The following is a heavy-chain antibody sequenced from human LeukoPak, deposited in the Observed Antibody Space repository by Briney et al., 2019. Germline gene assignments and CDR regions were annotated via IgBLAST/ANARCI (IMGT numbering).Heavy chain of an antibody. CDR3: ARGRMAGTYVFDY. D-gene: IGHD6-19*01. Sequence: SVKVSCKASGDTFSSYAISWVRQAPGQGREWMGGIIPIFGTANHAQKFQGRVTITADESTSTAYMELSSLRSEDTAVYYCARGRMAGTYVFDYWGQGTLVTVSS. V-gene: IGHV1-69*13. J-gene: IGHJ4*02. CDR2: IIPIFGTA. CDR1: GDTFSSYA.